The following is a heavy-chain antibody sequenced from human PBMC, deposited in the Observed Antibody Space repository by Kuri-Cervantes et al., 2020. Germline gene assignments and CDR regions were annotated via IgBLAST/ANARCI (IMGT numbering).Heavy chain of an antibody. CDR1: GYSISSGYY. J-gene: IGHJ6*02. CDR3: ARAGPLYYYYGMDV. V-gene: IGHV4-38-2*02. Sequence: SETLSLTCTVSGYSISSGYYWGWIRQPPGKGLEWIGSIYHSGSTYYNPSFKSRVTISVDTSKNQFSLKPSSVTAADTAVYYCARAGPLYYYYGMDVWGQGTTVTVSS. CDR2: IYHSGST.